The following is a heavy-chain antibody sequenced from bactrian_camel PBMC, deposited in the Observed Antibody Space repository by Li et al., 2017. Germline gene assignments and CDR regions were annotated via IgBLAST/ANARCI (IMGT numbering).Heavy chain of an antibody. CDR3: AADRRSDAACYAEAGTDFAY. J-gene: IGHJ4*01. D-gene: IGHD1*01. CDR2: IDVYGRM. V-gene: IGHV3S53*01. Sequence: HVQLVESGGGSVQAGGSLRLSCAASRNSYCMGWFRQAPGKEREGVARIDVYGRMTYADSVKGRFTISRDNAKNTLYLDMNTLRPEDTAMYYCAADRRSDAACYAEAGTDFAYWGQGTQVTV. CDR1: RNSYC.